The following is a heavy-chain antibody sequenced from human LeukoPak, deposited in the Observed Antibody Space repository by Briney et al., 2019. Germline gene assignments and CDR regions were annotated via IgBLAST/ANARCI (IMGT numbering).Heavy chain of an antibody. J-gene: IGHJ3*02. CDR2: ISSSSSTK. Sequence: PGGSLRLSCAASGFTFSTYGMNWVRQAPGKGLEWVSYISSSSSTKYYADSVKGRFTISRDNAKKSLYLQMNSLRAEDTAVYYCATGVGITIFGVVINAFDIWGQGTLVTVSS. CDR3: ATGVGITIFGVVINAFDI. D-gene: IGHD3-3*01. CDR1: GFTFSTYG. V-gene: IGHV3-48*01.